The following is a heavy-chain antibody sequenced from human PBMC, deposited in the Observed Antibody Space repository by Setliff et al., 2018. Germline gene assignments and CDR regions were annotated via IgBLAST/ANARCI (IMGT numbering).Heavy chain of an antibody. V-gene: IGHV3-30*02. D-gene: IGHD2-15*01. CDR1: GFIFSSYG. CDR3: AKDNVGDCSGGSCHPYYFDC. CDR2: IRYDGTNN. J-gene: IGHJ4*02. Sequence: QPGGSLRLSCAASGFIFSSYGMHWVRKAPGKGPEWVAFIRYDGTNNDYEDSVKGRLTISRDNTFNTLYLKMNSLGAEDTAVYYCAKDNVGDCSGGSCHPYYFDCWGQGTRVTVSS.